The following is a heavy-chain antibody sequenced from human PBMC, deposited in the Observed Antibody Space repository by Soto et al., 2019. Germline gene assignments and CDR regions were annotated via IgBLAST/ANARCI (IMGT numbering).Heavy chain of an antibody. J-gene: IGHJ6*04. CDR1: GFTFSDYY. V-gene: IGHV3-11*01. D-gene: IGHD4-4*01. Sequence: GGSLRLSCAASGFTFSDYYMSWIRQAPGKGLEWVSYISSSGSTIYYADSVKGRFTISRDNAKNSLYLQMNSLRAEDTAVYYCASVPYRVVEAVDVWGKGTTVTVSS. CDR3: ASVPYRVVEAVDV. CDR2: ISSSGSTI.